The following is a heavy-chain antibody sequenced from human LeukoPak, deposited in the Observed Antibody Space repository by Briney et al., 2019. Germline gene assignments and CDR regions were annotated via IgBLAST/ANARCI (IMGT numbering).Heavy chain of an antibody. CDR2: IYYSGST. CDR3: ARSYSYGSPFDY. D-gene: IGHD5-18*01. V-gene: IGHV4-39*01. CDR1: GGSISSSSYY. J-gene: IGHJ4*02. Sequence: SETLSLTCTVSGGSISSSSYYWGWIRQPPGKGLEWIGSIYYSGSTYYNPSLKSRVTISVDTSKNQFSLKLSSVTAADTAVYYCARSYSYGSPFDYWGQGTLVTVSS.